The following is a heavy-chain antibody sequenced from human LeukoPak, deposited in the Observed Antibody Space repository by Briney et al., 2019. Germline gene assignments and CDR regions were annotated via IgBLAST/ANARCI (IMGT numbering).Heavy chain of an antibody. CDR3: AKDWSPASGRGGYFDY. V-gene: IGHV3-11*04. D-gene: IGHD6-13*01. Sequence: AGGSLRLSCAASGFTFSDYYMSWIRQAPGKGLEWVSYISSSGSTIYYADSVKGRFTISRDNAKNSLYLQMNSLRAEDTAVYYCAKDWSPASGRGGYFDYWGQGTLVTVSS. J-gene: IGHJ4*02. CDR1: GFTFSDYY. CDR2: ISSSGSTI.